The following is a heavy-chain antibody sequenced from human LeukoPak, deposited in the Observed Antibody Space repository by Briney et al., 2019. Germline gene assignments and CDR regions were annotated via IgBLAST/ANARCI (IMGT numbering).Heavy chain of an antibody. Sequence: GGSLRLSCSASGFTLDDYAMHCVRQAPGKGREWVSLISGDGGTTYYADSVKGRFTISRDNSKNSLYLQMNSLRTEDTALYYCAKDTFDSGIGMDVWAQGTTVTVSS. CDR1: GFTLDDYA. CDR3: AKDTFDSGIGMDV. J-gene: IGHJ6*02. V-gene: IGHV3-43*02. CDR2: ISGDGGTT. D-gene: IGHD3-10*01.